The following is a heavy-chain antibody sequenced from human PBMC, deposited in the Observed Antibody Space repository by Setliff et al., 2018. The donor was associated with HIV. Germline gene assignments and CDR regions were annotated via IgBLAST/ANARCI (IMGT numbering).Heavy chain of an antibody. CDR1: GFSICSRYY. Sequence: SETLSLTCDVSGFSICSRYYWGWIRQSPGKGLEWIGNIYHTGSSYYNPSLKSRVTISVDTSKNQFSLKLSSVTAADTAVYYCARHDSGGYYYYHMDVWGKGTTVTVSS. CDR3: ARHDSGGYYYYHMDV. CDR2: IYHTGSS. J-gene: IGHJ6*03. V-gene: IGHV4-38-2*01. D-gene: IGHD3-22*01.